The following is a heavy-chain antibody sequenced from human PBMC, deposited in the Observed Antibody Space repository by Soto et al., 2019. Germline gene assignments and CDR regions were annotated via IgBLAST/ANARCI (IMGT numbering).Heavy chain of an antibody. Sequence: GGSLRLSCAASGFTFSSYGMHWVRQAPGKGLEWVAVISYDGSNKYYADSGKGRFTISRDNSKNTLYLQMNSLSAEDTGVYYCAKDGQQLVQRFIHYYYYMDVWGKGSRVTVSS. D-gene: IGHD6-13*01. CDR1: GFTFSSYG. J-gene: IGHJ6*03. CDR2: ISYDGSNK. V-gene: IGHV3-30*18. CDR3: AKDGQQLVQRFIHYYYYMDV.